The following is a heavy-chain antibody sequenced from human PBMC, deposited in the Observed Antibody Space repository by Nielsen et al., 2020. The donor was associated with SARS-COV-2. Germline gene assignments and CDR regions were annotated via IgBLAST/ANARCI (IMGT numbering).Heavy chain of an antibody. Sequence: ASVQVSCKASGYTFTGYYMHGVRQAPGQGLEWMGRINPNSGGTNYAQKFQGRVTMTRDTSISTAYMELSRLRSDDTVVYYCAREQLRATGMDVWGQGTTVTVSS. CDR1: GYTFTGYY. J-gene: IGHJ6*02. CDR3: AREQLRATGMDV. V-gene: IGHV1-2*05. CDR2: INPNSGGT. D-gene: IGHD3-10*01.